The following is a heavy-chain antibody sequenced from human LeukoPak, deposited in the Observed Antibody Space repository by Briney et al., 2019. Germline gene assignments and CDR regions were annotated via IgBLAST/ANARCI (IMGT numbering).Heavy chain of an antibody. D-gene: IGHD2-2*01. Sequence: ASVKVSCKASGYTFTGYYMHWVRQAPGQGLEWMGWINPNSGGTNYAQKFQGRVTMTRDTSISTAYMELSRLRSDDTAVYYCARDGLDIVVVPAARGGFDPWGQGTLVTVSS. J-gene: IGHJ5*02. CDR3: ARDGLDIVVVPAARGGFDP. CDR2: INPNSGGT. CDR1: GYTFTGYY. V-gene: IGHV1-2*02.